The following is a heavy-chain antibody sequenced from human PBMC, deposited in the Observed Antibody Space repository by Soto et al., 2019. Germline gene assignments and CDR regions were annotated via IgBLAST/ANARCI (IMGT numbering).Heavy chain of an antibody. J-gene: IGHJ4*02. D-gene: IGHD2-8*01. V-gene: IGHV3-64D*06. CDR3: VRRHMYVYVDY. CDR1: AFTFSTRP. Sequence: SLRLPCSPAAFTFSTRPMLSVRMAPGKGLEYVASISSNGRSTDYADSVNGRFTISRDDSKNTPYLKLSTATLEDTAVYYCVRRHMYVYVDYWGQVTPVTVSS. CDR2: ISSNGRST.